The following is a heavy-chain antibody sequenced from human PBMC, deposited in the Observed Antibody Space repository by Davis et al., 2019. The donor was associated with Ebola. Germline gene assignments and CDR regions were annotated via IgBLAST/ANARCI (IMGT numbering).Heavy chain of an antibody. V-gene: IGHV1-69*04. Sequence: SVKVSCKASGGTFSSYAISWVRQPPGQGLEWMGRIITILGIANYAQKFQGRVTITADKFTSTAYMELSSLRSEDTAVYYCAREFRRDSYFLHDYWGQGTLVTVSS. CDR3: AREFRRDSYFLHDY. CDR2: IITILGIA. D-gene: IGHD5-24*01. CDR1: GGTFSSYA. J-gene: IGHJ4*02.